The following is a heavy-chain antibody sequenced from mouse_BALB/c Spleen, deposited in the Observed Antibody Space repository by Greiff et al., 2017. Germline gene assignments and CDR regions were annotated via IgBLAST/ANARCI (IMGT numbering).Heavy chain of an antibody. D-gene: IGHD2-10*01. Sequence: VQLQQSGPGLVAPSQSLSITCTVSGFSLTSYGVHWVRQPPGKGLEWLGVIWAGGSTNYNSALMSRLSISKDNSKSQVFLKMNSLQTDDTAMYYCARAYYGNYDYYAMDYWGQGTSVTVSS. CDR3: ARAYYGNYDYYAMDY. CDR1: GFSLTSYG. J-gene: IGHJ4*01. V-gene: IGHV2-9*02. CDR2: IWAGGST.